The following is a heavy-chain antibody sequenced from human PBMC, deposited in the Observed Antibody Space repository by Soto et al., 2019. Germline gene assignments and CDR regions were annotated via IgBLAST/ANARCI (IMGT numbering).Heavy chain of an antibody. CDR2: ISTIIGIA. CDR3: ARLAAGYSYGVYYYYGMDV. Sequence: SVKVSCKASGYTFTSYGISWVRQAPGKGLEWMGRISTIIGIANYAQKFQGRVTITADESTSTAYMELSSLRSEDTAVYYCARLAAGYSYGVYYYYGMDVWGQGTTVTVSS. D-gene: IGHD5-18*01. J-gene: IGHJ6*02. CDR1: GYTFTSYG. V-gene: IGHV1-69*04.